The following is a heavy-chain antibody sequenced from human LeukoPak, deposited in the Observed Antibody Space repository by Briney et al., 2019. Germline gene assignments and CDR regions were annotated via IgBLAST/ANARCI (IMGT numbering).Heavy chain of an antibody. J-gene: IGHJ4*02. D-gene: IGHD5-12*01. V-gene: IGHV3-23*01. Sequence: GGSLSLTCAASGFSLSNSALSWIRQAPGKGLEWISLIIASSGSTFYADSVKGRFTISRDNSKNTLYLQMNSLRAEDTAVYYCAKGAYDYIEMGYFDYWGQGTLVTVSS. CDR2: IIASSGST. CDR3: AKGAYDYIEMGYFDY. CDR1: GFSLSNSA.